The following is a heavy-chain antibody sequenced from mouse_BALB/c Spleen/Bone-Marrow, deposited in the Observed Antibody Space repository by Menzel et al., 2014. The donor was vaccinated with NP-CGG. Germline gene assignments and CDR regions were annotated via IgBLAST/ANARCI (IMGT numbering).Heavy chain of an antibody. D-gene: IGHD2-12*01. V-gene: IGHV1S81*02. CDR2: INPSNGGT. J-gene: IGHJ4*01. CDR3: TRSRRAMDH. CDR1: GYTFTSYY. Sequence: VQLQQSGAELVKPGASVKLSCKASGYTFTSYYMCWVKQRPGQGLEWIGEINPSNGGTNFNEKFKSKATLTVDKSSSTAYMSLSSLTYEDSAVYYCTRSRRAMDHWGQGTSVTVSS.